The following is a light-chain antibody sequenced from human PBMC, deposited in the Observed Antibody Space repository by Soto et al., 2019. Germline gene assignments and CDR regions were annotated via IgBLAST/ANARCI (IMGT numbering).Light chain of an antibody. V-gene: IGKV1-33*01. CDR2: DAS. CDR3: QQYDSYSWT. CDR1: QDIATY. J-gene: IGKJ1*01. Sequence: DIQMTQSPSSLSASVGNRVTITCQASQDIATYLNWYQQEPGKAPNLLIYDASNLETGVPSRFSGGGSGTHFTFTISNLQPEDIATYYCQQYDSYSWTFGQGTKVDIX.